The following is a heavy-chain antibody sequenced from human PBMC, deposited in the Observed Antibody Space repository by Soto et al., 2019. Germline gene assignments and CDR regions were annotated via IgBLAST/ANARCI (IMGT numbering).Heavy chain of an antibody. CDR1: GGSISSSNW. CDR3: ARDRSGYDKGWFEP. D-gene: IGHD5-12*01. Sequence: SETLSLTCSVSGGSISSSNWWSWVRQPPGKGLEWIGEIYHSGSTNYNPSLKSRVTISVDKSKNKFSLKLSSVTAADTAVYYCARDRSGYDKGWFEPWGQGTMVT. CDR2: IYHSGST. V-gene: IGHV4-4*02. J-gene: IGHJ5*02.